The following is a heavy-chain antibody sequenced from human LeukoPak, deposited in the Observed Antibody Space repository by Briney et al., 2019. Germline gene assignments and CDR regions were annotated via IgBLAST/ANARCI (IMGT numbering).Heavy chain of an antibody. V-gene: IGHV4-59*08. CDR1: GGSISSYY. CDR3: LRRPFTTCYYGSGSYSQSGWFDP. Sequence: SETLSLTCTVSGGSISSYYWSWIRQPPGKGLEWIGYIYYSGSTNYNPSLKSGVTISVDTSKNKSSLKQSTVNDADTPAYYYLRRPFTTCYYGSGSYSQSGWFDPWGQGTLVTVSS. D-gene: IGHD3-10*01. J-gene: IGHJ5*02. CDR2: IYYSGST.